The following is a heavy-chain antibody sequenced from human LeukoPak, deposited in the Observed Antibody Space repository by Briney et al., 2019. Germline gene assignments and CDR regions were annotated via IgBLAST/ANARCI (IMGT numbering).Heavy chain of an antibody. J-gene: IGHJ6*02. CDR3: ARLVAVDYYDGMDV. CDR1: GGSISSSSYY. D-gene: IGHD6-19*01. Sequence: PSETLSLTCTVSGGSISSSSYYWGWIRQPPGKGLEWIGSIYYSGSTYYNPSLKSRVTISVDTSQNKFSLKLSSVTAADTAVYYCARLVAVDYYDGMDVWGQGTTVTVSS. CDR2: IYYSGST. V-gene: IGHV4-39*07.